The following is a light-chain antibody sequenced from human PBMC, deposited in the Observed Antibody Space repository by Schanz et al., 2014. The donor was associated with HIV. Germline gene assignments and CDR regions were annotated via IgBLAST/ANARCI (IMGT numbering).Light chain of an antibody. J-gene: IGLJ1*01. V-gene: IGLV2-14*01. CDR2: DVT. CDR1: SSDVGAYNY. Sequence: QSALTQPPSASGSPGQSVTISCTGTSSDVGAYNYVSWYQQHPGKAPKLIIYDVTYRPSGVSNRFSGSKSGNTASLTISGLQPEDEADYYCNSYSHSNTYVFGSGTKLTVL. CDR3: NSYSHSNTYV.